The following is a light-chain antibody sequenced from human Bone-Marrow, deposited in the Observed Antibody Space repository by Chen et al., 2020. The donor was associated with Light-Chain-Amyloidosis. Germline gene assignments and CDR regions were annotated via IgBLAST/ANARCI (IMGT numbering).Light chain of an antibody. V-gene: IGLV1-44*01. Sequence: QSVLTQSPSASGTPGQRVTISCSGSSSNIGSNAISWYQHLPGTAPQLLIYSDIQRPSGVPDRFSGSKSGTSASLAISGLQSEDEANYYCATWDDSLNSPVFGGGTKLTVL. CDR2: SDI. J-gene: IGLJ3*02. CDR3: ATWDDSLNSPV. CDR1: SSNIGSNA.